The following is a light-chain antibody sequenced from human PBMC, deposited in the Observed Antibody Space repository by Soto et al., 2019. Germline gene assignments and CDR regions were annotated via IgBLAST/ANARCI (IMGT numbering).Light chain of an antibody. CDR1: SSDVGAYNY. J-gene: IGLJ1*01. V-gene: IGLV2-14*01. CDR3: SSLTTSFTYV. CDR2: EVS. Sequence: QSALTQPASVSGSPGQSVAISCTGTSSDVGAYNYISWYQQHPGKAPKLLLSEVSNRPSGVSDRFSGSKSGNTASLTISGLQAEDEAGYYCSSLTTSFTYVFGTGTKLTVL.